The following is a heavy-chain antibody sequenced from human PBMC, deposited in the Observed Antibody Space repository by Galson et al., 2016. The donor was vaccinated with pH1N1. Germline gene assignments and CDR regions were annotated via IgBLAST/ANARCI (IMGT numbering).Heavy chain of an antibody. CDR1: KFTFSSYW. CDR3: ARAAFGQHSL. D-gene: IGHD3-16*01. CDR2: IKQDGSER. Sequence: SLRLSCAASKFTFSSYWMNRVRQAPGKGLEWVANIKQDGSERYYVDSVKGRFTISRDNAKNSVYLQMNSLRDEDTAVYYCARAAFGQHSLWGQGTTVTVSS. J-gene: IGHJ6*02. V-gene: IGHV3-7*01.